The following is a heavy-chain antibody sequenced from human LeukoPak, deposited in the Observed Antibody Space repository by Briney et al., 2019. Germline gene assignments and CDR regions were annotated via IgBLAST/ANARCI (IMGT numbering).Heavy chain of an antibody. V-gene: IGHV3-21*06. Sequence: GSLSLSCAASGFPFSRYTMNWVRQAPAKGLEWISSISPTGVYVYYVDSLKGRSTLSRDDAKNSLFLQMNSLSAEDTAMYYCARDFMGESGYAGYWGQGTLVTVSS. CDR1: GFPFSRYT. J-gene: IGHJ4*02. D-gene: IGHD5-12*01. CDR3: ARDFMGESGYAGY. CDR2: ISPTGVYV.